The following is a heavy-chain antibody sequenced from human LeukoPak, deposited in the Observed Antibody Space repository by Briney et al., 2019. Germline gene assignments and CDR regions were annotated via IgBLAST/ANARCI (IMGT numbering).Heavy chain of an antibody. CDR2: IIPIFGTA. Sequence: SVKVSCKASGGTFSSYAISWVRQAPGQGLEWMGGIIPIFGTANYAQKFQGRVTITADESTSTAYMELSSLRSEDTAVYYCARGDFWSGVTDYWGQGTLVTVSS. J-gene: IGHJ4*02. CDR3: ARGDFWSGVTDY. CDR1: GGTFSSYA. D-gene: IGHD3-3*01. V-gene: IGHV1-69*13.